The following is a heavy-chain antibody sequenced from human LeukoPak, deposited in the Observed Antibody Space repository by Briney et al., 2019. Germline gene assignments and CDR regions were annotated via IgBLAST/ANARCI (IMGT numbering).Heavy chain of an antibody. Sequence: RPSETLSLTCAVYGGSFSGYYWSWIRQPPGKGLEWIGEINHSGSTNYNPSLKSRVTISVDTSKNQFSLKLSSVTAADTAVYYCARGSPGIVVVVAATYDYWGQGTLVTVSS. V-gene: IGHV4-34*01. CDR2: INHSGST. J-gene: IGHJ4*02. CDR3: ARGSPGIVVVVAATYDY. D-gene: IGHD2-15*01. CDR1: GGSFSGYY.